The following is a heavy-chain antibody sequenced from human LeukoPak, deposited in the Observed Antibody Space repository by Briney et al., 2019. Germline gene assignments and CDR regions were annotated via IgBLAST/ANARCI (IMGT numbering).Heavy chain of an antibody. D-gene: IGHD3-22*01. V-gene: IGHV4-31*03. CDR2: IYYSGST. Sequence: SQTLSLTCTVSGGSISSGGYYWSWIRQHPGTGLEWIGYIYYSGSTYYNPSLKSRVTISVDTSKNQFSLKLSSVTAADTAVYYCARAVLDDSSGYSLVDYWGQGTLVTVSS. J-gene: IGHJ4*02. CDR1: GGSISSGGYY. CDR3: ARAVLDDSSGYSLVDY.